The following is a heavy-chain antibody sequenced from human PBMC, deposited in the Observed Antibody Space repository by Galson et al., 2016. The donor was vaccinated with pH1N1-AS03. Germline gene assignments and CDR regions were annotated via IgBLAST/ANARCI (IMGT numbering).Heavy chain of an antibody. D-gene: IGHD5-12*01. V-gene: IGHV5-10-1*01. J-gene: IGHJ4*02. CDR1: GYSFTNYW. CDR2: FDPSDSHT. CDR3: ARGYSGFGFVY. Sequence: QSGAEVKKPGESPRISCKGSGYSFTNYWVNWVRQMPGKGLEWMGRFDPSDSHTSYSPSFQGHVTFSADKSINTAYLQWSSLKSSDTAIYYCARGYSGFGFVYWGQGTLVTVSS.